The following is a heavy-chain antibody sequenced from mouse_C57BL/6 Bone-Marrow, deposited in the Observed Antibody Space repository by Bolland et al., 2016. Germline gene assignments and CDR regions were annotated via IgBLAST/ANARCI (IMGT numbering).Heavy chain of an antibody. D-gene: IGHD2-3*01. J-gene: IGHJ2*01. Sequence: IDPENGDTEYASKFQGKATITADTSSNTAYLQLSSLTSEDTAVYYCTTDGYYYFDYWGQG. CDR3: TTDGYYYFDY. V-gene: IGHV14-4*01. CDR2: IDPENGDT.